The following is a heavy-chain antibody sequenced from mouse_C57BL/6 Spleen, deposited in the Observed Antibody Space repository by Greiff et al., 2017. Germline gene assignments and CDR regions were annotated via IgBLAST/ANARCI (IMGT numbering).Heavy chain of an antibody. CDR1: GFTFSDYG. CDR3: AREERSLYFDV. V-gene: IGHV5-17*01. D-gene: IGHD6-1*01. Sequence: EVNVVESGGGLVKPGGSLKLSCAASGFTFSDYGMHWVRQAPEKGLEWVAYISSGRSTIYYADTVKGRFTISRDNAKNTLFLQMTSLRSEDTAMYYCAREERSLYFDVWGTGTTGTVSS. CDR2: ISSGRSTI. J-gene: IGHJ1*03.